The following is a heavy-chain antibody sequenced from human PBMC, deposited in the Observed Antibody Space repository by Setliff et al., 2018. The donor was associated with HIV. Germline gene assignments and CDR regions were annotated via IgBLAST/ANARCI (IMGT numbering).Heavy chain of an antibody. D-gene: IGHD3-22*01. CDR1: GGTFSSYA. CDR3: ARGGRMIVVPDI. J-gene: IGHJ3*02. CDR2: IIPILGTA. Sequence: GASVKVSCKASGGTFSSYAISWVRQAPGQGLEWMGGIIPILGTANYAQKFQGRVTITADESTSTAYMELSSLRSVDTAMYYCARGGRMIVVPDIWGQGTMVTVSS. V-gene: IGHV1-69*13.